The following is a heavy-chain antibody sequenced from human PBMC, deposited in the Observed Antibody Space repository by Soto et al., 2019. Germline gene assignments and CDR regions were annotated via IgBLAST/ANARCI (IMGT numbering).Heavy chain of an antibody. CDR1: GFTVSSNY. CDR2: IYSGGST. CDR3: AREQRDIVVVPAARYYYYGMDV. V-gene: IGHV3-53*01. Sequence: EVQLVESGGGLIQPGGSLRLSCAASGFTVSSNYMSWVRQAPGKGLEWVSVIYSGGSTYYADSVKGRFTISRDNSKNTLYLQMNSLRAEDTAVYYCAREQRDIVVVPAARYYYYGMDVWGQGTTVTVSS. D-gene: IGHD2-2*01. J-gene: IGHJ6*02.